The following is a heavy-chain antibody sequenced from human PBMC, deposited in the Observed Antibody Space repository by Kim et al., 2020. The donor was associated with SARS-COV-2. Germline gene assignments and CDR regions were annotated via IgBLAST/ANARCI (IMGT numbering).Heavy chain of an antibody. CDR3: ARKGVGVTIDY. D-gene: IGHD1-26*01. CDR2: T. Sequence: TNYNPSLKSRVTISVDASKNQFSLRLSSVTAADTAVYYCARKGVGVTIDYWGQGTLVTVSS. V-gene: IGHV4-59*01. J-gene: IGHJ4*02.